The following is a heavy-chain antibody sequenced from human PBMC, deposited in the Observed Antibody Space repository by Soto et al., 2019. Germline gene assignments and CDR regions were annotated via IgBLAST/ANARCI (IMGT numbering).Heavy chain of an antibody. D-gene: IGHD3-16*01. J-gene: IGHJ5*02. CDR1: GYTFSSYG. Sequence: APGKVSCKASGYTFSSYGISWVRQAPGQGLEGMGWISAYNGNTNYAQKLQGRVTMTTDTSTSTAYMELRDLRSDDTAGYYCAGCCGGNCARLSPGARGTSVPGSS. CDR3: AGCCGGNCARLSP. CDR2: ISAYNGNT. V-gene: IGHV1-18*01.